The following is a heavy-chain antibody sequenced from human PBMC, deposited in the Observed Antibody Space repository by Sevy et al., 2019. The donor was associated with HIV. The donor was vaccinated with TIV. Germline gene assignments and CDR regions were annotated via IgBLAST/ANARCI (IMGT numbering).Heavy chain of an antibody. CDR3: ARGLGALPGYYYAMDV. V-gene: IGHV3-74*01. D-gene: IGHD6-6*01. CDR1: GFTFSSYW. J-gene: IGHJ6*02. Sequence: GGSLRLSCAASGFTFSSYWMHWVRQAPGKGLVWVSRINSDGSSTSYADSVKGRFTISRDNAKNTLYLQMNSLTAEDTAVYYCARGLGALPGYYYAMDVWGQGTTVTVSS. CDR2: INSDGSST.